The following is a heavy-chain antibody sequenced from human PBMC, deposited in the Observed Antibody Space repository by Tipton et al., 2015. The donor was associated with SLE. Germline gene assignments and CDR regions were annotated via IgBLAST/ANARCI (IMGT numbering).Heavy chain of an antibody. D-gene: IGHD2-15*01. J-gene: IGHJ4*02. CDR1: GFTFSSYA. V-gene: IGHV3-23*01. CDR3: AKGGDIVVVVAATADYFDY. Sequence: GSLRLSCAASGFTFSSYAMSWVRQAPGKGLEWVSAISGSGGSTYYADSVKGRFTISRDNSKNTLYLQMNSLRAEDTAVYYCAKGGDIVVVVAATADYFDYWGQGTLVTVSS. CDR2: ISGSGGST.